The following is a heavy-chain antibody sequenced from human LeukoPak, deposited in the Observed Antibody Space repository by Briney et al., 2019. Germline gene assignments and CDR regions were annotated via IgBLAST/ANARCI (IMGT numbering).Heavy chain of an antibody. CDR3: ASNPPRTGDFNY. V-gene: IGHV1-8*02. CDR1: GYTFTGYY. Sequence: VASVKVSCKASGYTFTGYYMHWVRQAPGQGLEWIGWMSPNNGNTGYAQKFQGRVTMTRDTSINTAYMELSSLRSEDTAVYYCASNPPRTGDFNYWGQGALVTVSS. J-gene: IGHJ4*02. CDR2: MSPNNGNT. D-gene: IGHD7-27*01.